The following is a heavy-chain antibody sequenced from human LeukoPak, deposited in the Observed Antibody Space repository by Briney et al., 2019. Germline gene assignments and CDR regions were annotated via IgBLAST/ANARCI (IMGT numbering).Heavy chain of an antibody. CDR2: IYTSGST. CDR1: GVSISSYY. Sequence: SETLSLTCTVSGVSISSYYWSWIRQPAGKGLEWIGRIYTSGSTNYNPSLKSRVTMSVDTSKNQFSLKLSSVTAADTAVYYCARAWDDFGVVSNWFDPWGQGTLVTVSS. J-gene: IGHJ5*02. D-gene: IGHD3-3*01. CDR3: ARAWDDFGVVSNWFDP. V-gene: IGHV4-4*07.